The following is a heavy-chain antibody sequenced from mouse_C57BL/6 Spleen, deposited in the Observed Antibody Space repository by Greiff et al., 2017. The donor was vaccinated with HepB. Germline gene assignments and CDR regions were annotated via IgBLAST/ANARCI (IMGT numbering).Heavy chain of an antibody. CDR2: ISSGSSTI. V-gene: IGHV5-17*01. D-gene: IGHD1-1*01. J-gene: IGHJ2*01. CDR1: GFTFSDYG. Sequence: EVKLVESGGGLVKPGGSLKLSCAASGFTFSDYGMHWVRQAPEKGLEWVAYISSGSSTIYYADTVKGRFTLSRDNAKNTLFLQMTSLRSEDTAMYYCARYYYGSSLAFDYWGQGTTLTVSS. CDR3: ARYYYGSSLAFDY.